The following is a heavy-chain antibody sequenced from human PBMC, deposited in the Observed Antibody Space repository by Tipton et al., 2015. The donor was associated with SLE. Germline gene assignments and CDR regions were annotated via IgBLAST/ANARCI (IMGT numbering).Heavy chain of an antibody. CDR3: ARNEYADNNNWFDP. CDR2: IDDSGST. CDR1: GFSFSDYY. D-gene: IGHD3-16*01. J-gene: IGHJ5*02. Sequence: LRLSCAASGFSFSDYYMAWIRQAPGKGLEWIGYIDDSGSTNYNPSLKNRVTISVDTSKNQFSLKVNSVTAADTAVYSCARNEYADNNNWFDPWGQGILVIISS. V-gene: IGHV4-59*01.